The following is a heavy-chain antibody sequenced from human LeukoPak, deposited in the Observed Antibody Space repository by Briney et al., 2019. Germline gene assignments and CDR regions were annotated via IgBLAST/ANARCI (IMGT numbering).Heavy chain of an antibody. D-gene: IGHD2-8*01. CDR3: ARGVFLRVLMVYAINWFDP. J-gene: IGHJ5*02. CDR2: IYHSGST. CDR1: GGSISSYY. V-gene: IGHV4-4*02. Sequence: SETLSLTCTVSGGSISSYYWSWVRQPPGKGLEWIGEIYHSGSTNYNPSLKSRVTISVDKSKNQFSLKLSSVTAADTAVYYCARGVFLRVLMVYAINWFDPWGQGTLVTVSS.